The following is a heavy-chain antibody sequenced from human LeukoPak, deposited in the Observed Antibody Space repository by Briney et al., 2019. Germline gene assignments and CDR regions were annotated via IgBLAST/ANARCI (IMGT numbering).Heavy chain of an antibody. CDR1: GFTFDDYA. D-gene: IGHD6-19*01. CDR2: ISWNSGGI. CDR3: AKDIHSSGWLNAFDI. J-gene: IGHJ3*02. V-gene: IGHV3-9*01. Sequence: GGSLRLSCAASGFTFDDYAMHWVRQAPGKGLEWVSGISWNSGGIGYADSVKGRFTISRDNAKNSLYLQMNSLRAEDTALYYCAKDIHSSGWLNAFDIWGQGTMVTVSS.